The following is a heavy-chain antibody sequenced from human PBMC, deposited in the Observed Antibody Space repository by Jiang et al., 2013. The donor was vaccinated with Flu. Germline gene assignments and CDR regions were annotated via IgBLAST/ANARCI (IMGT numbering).Heavy chain of an antibody. V-gene: IGHV4-39*01. Sequence: LLKPSETLSLTCTVSGDSFTNTNYYWGWIRLPPGKGLEWIGSVYYGSTYYNPSLSSRVTISADTSKKQFSPNLSSVTAADTAVYYCARHRGGRYRGNYYFFDYWGQGTLVTVSS. D-gene: IGHD1-26*01. J-gene: IGHJ4*02. CDR1: GDSFTNTNYY. CDR3: ARHRGGRYRGNYYFFDY. CDR2: VYYGST.